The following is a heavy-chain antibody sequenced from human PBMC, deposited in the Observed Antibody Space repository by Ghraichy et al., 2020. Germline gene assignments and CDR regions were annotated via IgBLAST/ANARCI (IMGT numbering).Heavy chain of an antibody. CDR3: AKHSSQSSSWDFDY. CDR1: GGSISSSSYY. J-gene: IGHJ4*02. Sequence: SQTLSLTCTVSGGSISSSSYYWGWIRQPPGKGLEWIGSGLGSMYYSGSTYYNPSLKSRVTISVDTSKNQFSLKLSSVTAADTAVYYCAKHSSQSSSWDFDYWGQGTLVTVSS. D-gene: IGHD6-13*01. CDR2: GLGSMYYSGST. V-gene: IGHV4-39*01.